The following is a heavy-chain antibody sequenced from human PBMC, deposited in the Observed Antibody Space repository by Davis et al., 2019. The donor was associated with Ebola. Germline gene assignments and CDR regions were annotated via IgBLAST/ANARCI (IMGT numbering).Heavy chain of an antibody. V-gene: IGHV4-59*01. D-gene: IGHD3-3*01. CDR1: GGSFSGYY. Sequence: SETLSLTCAVYGGSFSGYYWSWIRQPPGKGLEWIGFIYYSGSTNYNPSLKSRVTISADTSKNQFSLRLRSVTAADTAVYYCARVGYDFWSGYSSDNWFDPWGQGTLVTVSS. CDR3: ARVGYDFWSGYSSDNWFDP. J-gene: IGHJ5*02. CDR2: IYYSGST.